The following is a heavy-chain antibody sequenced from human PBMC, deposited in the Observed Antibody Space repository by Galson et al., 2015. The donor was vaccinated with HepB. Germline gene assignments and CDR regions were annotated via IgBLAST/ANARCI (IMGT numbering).Heavy chain of an antibody. CDR2: ISSRGDTM. J-gene: IGHJ4*02. CDR3: ARSQFLLNN. Sequence: SLRLSCAASGFTFSDYYMTWIRQAPEKGLEWLSYISSRGDTMYYADSVKGRFTISRNNGKNSLYLFMSSLTADDTAVYYCARSQFLLNNWGQGTLVTVSA. D-gene: IGHD2-15*01. V-gene: IGHV3-11*01. CDR1: GFTFSDYY.